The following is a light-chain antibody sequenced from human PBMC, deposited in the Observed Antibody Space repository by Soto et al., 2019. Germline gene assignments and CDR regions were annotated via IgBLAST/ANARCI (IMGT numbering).Light chain of an antibody. V-gene: IGKV1-9*01. CDR1: QDIATY. CDR3: QQLNSYPIT. CDR2: AAS. J-gene: IGKJ5*01. Sequence: IQLTQSPSSLSASVGDRVTITCRASQDIATYLAWYQQKPGEAPKLLIYAASTLYGGVPSRFSGSGSGTDFALTITSLQAEDFATYYCQQLNSYPITFGQGTRLEIK.